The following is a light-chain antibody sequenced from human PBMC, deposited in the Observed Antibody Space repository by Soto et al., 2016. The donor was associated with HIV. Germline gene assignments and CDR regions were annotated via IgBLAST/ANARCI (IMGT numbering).Light chain of an antibody. V-gene: IGKV1-39*01. CDR3: QQSYSTPRT. J-gene: IGKJ4*01. CDR2: AAS. CDR1: QSISSY. Sequence: RVTITCQASQSISSYLNWYQQKPGKAPKLLIYAASSLQSGVPSRFSGSGSGTDFTLTISSLQPEDFATYYCQQSYSTPRTFGGGTKVEIK.